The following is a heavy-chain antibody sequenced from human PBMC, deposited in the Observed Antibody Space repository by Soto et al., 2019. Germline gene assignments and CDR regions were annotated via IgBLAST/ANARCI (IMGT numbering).Heavy chain of an antibody. CDR1: GYTFTKYG. J-gene: IGHJ4*02. Sequence: QVQLVQSGAEVKKPGASVKFSGKVLGYTFTKYGLNGVPRAPGQGLEWMGWISPYSGYTHSAQKFQGRLTLTTDTAATTAYMELRSLRSADTALYYCTREAIVVIPAAQPSHFDSWGQGTLVTVSS. CDR2: ISPYSGYT. V-gene: IGHV1-18*01. D-gene: IGHD2-2*01. CDR3: TREAIVVIPAAQPSHFDS.